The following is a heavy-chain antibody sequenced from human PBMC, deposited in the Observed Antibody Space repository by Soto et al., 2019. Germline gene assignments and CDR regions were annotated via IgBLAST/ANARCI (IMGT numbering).Heavy chain of an antibody. V-gene: IGHV3-30*18. CDR1: GISIGSNG. CDR2: ISYDGSNI. Sequence: RGSLRLSCAASGISIGSNGMHWVRQAPGKGLEWVAVISYDGSNIYYADSVKGRFTISRDNSKNTLYLQMNSLRAEDTAAYYCAKDLKIGDFWSRSSPYGMDVWGQGTTVTVSS. D-gene: IGHD3-3*01. CDR3: AKDLKIGDFWSRSSPYGMDV. J-gene: IGHJ6*02.